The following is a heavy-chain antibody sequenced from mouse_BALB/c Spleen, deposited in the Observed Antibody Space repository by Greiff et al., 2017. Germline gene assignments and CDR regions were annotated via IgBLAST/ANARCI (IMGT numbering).Heavy chain of an antibody. J-gene: IGHJ3*01. V-gene: IGHV7-3*02. D-gene: IGHD1-1*01. CDR1: GFTFTDYY. CDR2: IRNKANGYTT. Sequence: EVKVVESGGGLVQPGGSLRLSCATSGFTFTDYYMSWVRQPPGKALEWLGFIRNKANGYTTEYSASVKGRFTISRDNSQSILYLQMNTLRAEDSATYYCARGDYGSSAWFAYWGQGTLVTVSA. CDR3: ARGDYGSSAWFAY.